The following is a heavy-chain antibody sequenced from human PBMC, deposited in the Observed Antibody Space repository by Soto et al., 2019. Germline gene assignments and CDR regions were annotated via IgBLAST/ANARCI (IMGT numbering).Heavy chain of an antibody. D-gene: IGHD3-22*01. J-gene: IGHJ5*02. V-gene: IGHV4-38-2*01. CDR3: ARVGPWVPYYYDSSPYTFESWFDP. Sequence: SDTLSLTCAVSGYSIRSGYYWVWIRQPPGKGLEWIGSIYHSGSTYYNPSLKSRVTISVDTSKNQSSLILNSVTAADTAVYYCARVGPWVPYYYDSSPYTFESWFDPWGQGTLVNVSS. CDR2: IYHSGST. CDR1: GYSIRSGYY.